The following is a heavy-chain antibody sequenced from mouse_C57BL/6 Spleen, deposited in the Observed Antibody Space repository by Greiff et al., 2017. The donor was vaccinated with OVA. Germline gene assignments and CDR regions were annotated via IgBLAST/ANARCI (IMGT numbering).Heavy chain of an antibody. CDR1: GYAFTNYL. Sequence: QVQLKESGAELVRPGTSVKVSCKASGYAFTNYLIEWVKQRPGQGLEWIGVINPGSGGTNYNEKFKGKATLTADKSSSTAYMQLSSLTSEDSAVYFCARSGYGSTYYAMDYWGQGTSVTVSS. V-gene: IGHV1-54*01. D-gene: IGHD1-1*01. CDR3: ARSGYGSTYYAMDY. CDR2: INPGSGGT. J-gene: IGHJ4*01.